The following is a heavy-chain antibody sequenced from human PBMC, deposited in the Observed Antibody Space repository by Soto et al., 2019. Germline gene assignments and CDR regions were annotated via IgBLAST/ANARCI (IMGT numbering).Heavy chain of an antibody. CDR1: GFTFSDYG. J-gene: IGHJ4*02. CDR3: AKDKKGE. V-gene: IGHV3-30*18. Sequence: QVQLVESGGGVVQPGGSLRLSCAGSGFTFSDYGIHWVRQAPGKGLEWVAVISDDYRKYYANFVKGRFTISRDNSQHTISLQMSSLRAEDTGFYYCAKDKKGEWGQGTLVTVSS. CDR2: ISDDYRK.